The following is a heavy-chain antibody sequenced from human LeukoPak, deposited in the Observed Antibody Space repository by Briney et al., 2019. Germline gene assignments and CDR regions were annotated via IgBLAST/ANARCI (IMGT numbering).Heavy chain of an antibody. Sequence: GSLRLSCAASGFTFSSYAMSWVRQAPGKGLEWIGRIYTSGSTNYNSSLKSRVTMSVDTSKNQVSLKLSSVTAADTAVYYCATGDGYNSFDYWGQGTLVTVSS. CDR2: IYTSGST. J-gene: IGHJ4*02. V-gene: IGHV4-4*07. D-gene: IGHD5-24*01. CDR3: ATGDGYNSFDY. CDR1: GFTFSSYA.